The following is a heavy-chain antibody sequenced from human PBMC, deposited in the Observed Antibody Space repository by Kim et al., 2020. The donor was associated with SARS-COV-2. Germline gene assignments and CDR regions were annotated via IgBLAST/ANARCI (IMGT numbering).Heavy chain of an antibody. J-gene: IGHJ6*02. V-gene: IGHV6-1*01. Sequence: SQTLSLTCAISGDSVSSNSAAWNWIRQSPSRGLEWLGRTYYRSKWYNDYAVSVKSRITINPDTSKNQFSLQLNSVTPEDTAVYYCARGGGSSWPINYSYYYYYGMDVWGQGTTVTVSS. CDR3: ARGGGSSWPINYSYYYYYGMDV. D-gene: IGHD6-13*01. CDR1: GDSVSSNSAA. CDR2: TYYRSKWYN.